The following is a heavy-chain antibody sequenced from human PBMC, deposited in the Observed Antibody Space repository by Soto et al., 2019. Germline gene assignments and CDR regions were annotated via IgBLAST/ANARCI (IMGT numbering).Heavy chain of an antibody. V-gene: IGHV1-3*01. CDR1: GYTFTSYA. J-gene: IGHJ6*02. D-gene: IGHD6-6*01. CDR2: INAGNGNT. Sequence: ASVKVSCKASGYTFTSYAMHWVRQAPGQRLEWMGWINAGNGNTKYSQKFQGRVTITRDTSASTAYMELSSLRSEDTAVYYCARVSSSISSKSRYYYYGMDVCGQGTTVIVSS. CDR3: ARVSSSISSKSRYYYYGMDV.